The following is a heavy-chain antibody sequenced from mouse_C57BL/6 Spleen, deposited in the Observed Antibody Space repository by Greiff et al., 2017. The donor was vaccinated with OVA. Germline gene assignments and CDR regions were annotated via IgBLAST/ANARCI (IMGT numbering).Heavy chain of an antibody. CDR1: GYTFTSYW. Sequence: QVQLQQSGAELVRPGTSVKLSCKASGYTFTSYWMHWVKQRPGQGLEWIGVIDPSDSYTNYNQKFKGKATLTVDTSSSTAYMQLSSLTSEDSAVYYCARLGDDAFDYWGQGTTLTVSS. J-gene: IGHJ2*01. CDR2: IDPSDSYT. CDR3: ARLGDDAFDY. V-gene: IGHV1-59*01. D-gene: IGHD2-3*01.